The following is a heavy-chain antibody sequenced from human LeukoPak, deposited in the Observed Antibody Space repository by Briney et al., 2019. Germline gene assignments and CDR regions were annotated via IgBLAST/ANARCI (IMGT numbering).Heavy chain of an antibody. CDR3: ARESGDVNMLVVSEGYFDY. Sequence: GGSLRLSCAASGFTFSSYSMNWVRQAPGKGLEWVSSISSSSSYIYYADSVKGRFTISRDNAKNSLYLQMNSLRAEETAVYYCARESGDVNMLVVSEGYFDYWGQGTLVTVSS. V-gene: IGHV3-21*01. D-gene: IGHD3-22*01. CDR2: ISSSSSYI. J-gene: IGHJ4*02. CDR1: GFTFSSYS.